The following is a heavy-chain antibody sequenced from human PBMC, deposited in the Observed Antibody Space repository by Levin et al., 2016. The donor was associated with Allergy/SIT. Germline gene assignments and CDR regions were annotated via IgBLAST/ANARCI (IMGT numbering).Heavy chain of an antibody. Sequence: GGSLRLSCAASGFTFGSFAMSWVRQAPGKGLECVSIINSSGGTTYYADSVKGRFTISRDNSKNTLYLQMNSLRVEDTAIYFCGKHHYTMTVGEGDYWGQGTLVTVSS. CDR1: GFTFGSFA. D-gene: IGHD3-22*01. J-gene: IGHJ4*02. CDR3: GKHHYTMTVGEGDY. CDR2: INSSGGTT. V-gene: IGHV3-23*01.